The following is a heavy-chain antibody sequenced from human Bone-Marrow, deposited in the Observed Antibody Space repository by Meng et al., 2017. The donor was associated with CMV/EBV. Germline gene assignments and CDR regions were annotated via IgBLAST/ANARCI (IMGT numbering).Heavy chain of an antibody. V-gene: IGHV6-1*01. J-gene: IGHJ4*02. Sequence: SQTLSLTCAISGDSVSSNSAAWNWIRQSPSRGLEWLGRTYYRSKWYNDYAVSVKSRITINPDTSKNQFSLQLNSVTPEDTAVYYCARAQYYDILTGYYRFDYWGQGTLVTVPQ. CDR1: GDSVSSNSAA. CDR2: TYYRSKWYN. CDR3: ARAQYYDILTGYYRFDY. D-gene: IGHD3-9*01.